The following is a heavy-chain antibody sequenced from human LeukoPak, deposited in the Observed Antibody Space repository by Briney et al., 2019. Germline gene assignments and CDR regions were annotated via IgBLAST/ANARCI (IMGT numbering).Heavy chain of an antibody. V-gene: IGHV3-30*02. CDR1: GFTFSSYD. CDR3: AKDGYSSSLNHPGATEFDY. Sequence: GGSLRLSCAASGFTFSSYDMHWVRQAPGKGLEWVAFIRYDGSNKYYADSVKGRFTISRDNSKNTLYLQMNSLRAEDTAVYYCAKDGYSSSLNHPGATEFDYWGQGTLVTVSS. D-gene: IGHD6-6*01. J-gene: IGHJ4*02. CDR2: IRYDGSNK.